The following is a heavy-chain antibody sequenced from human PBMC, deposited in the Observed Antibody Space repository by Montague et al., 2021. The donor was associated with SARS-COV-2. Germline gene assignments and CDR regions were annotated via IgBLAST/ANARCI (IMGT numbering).Heavy chain of an antibody. CDR1: GDSVSSDPAA. V-gene: IGHV6-1*01. CDR2: TFYRSQWHT. CDR3: ARDGDYGGTWYSFLQN. D-gene: IGHD4-17*01. J-gene: IGHJ1*01. Sequence: SVISGDSVSSDPAAWHWIRQSPSRGLEWLGRTFYRSQWHTDSAASVRSRISFSGDISKNQFSLHLNSVTPEDTAIYYCARDGDYGGTWYSFLQNWGQGTLVIVSS.